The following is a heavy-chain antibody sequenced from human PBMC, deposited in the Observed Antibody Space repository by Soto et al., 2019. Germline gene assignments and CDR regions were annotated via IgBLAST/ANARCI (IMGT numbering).Heavy chain of an antibody. D-gene: IGHD2-2*01. J-gene: IGHJ6*03. V-gene: IGHV1-8*01. CDR3: ASSVSSCSSTSCYSYYYYYMDV. CDR2: MNPNSGNT. Sequence: GPSVKVSCKASGYTFTSYDINWVRQATGQGLEWMGWMNPNSGNTGYAQKFQGRVTMTRNTSISTAYMELSSLRSEDTAVYYCASSVSSCSSTSCYSYYYYYMDVWAKGPRSPSP. CDR1: GYTFTSYD.